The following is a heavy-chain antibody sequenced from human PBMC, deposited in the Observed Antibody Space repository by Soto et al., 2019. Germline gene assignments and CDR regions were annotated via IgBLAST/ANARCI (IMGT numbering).Heavy chain of an antibody. J-gene: IGHJ4*02. Sequence: GGSLRLSCAASGFTFSSYWMHWVRQAPGKGLVWVSRINSDGSSTSYADSVKGRFTISRDNAKNTLYLQMNSLRAEDTAVYYWARVPDTAMAPGHVDYWGQGTLVTVSS. CDR2: INSDGSST. CDR3: ARVPDTAMAPGHVDY. V-gene: IGHV3-74*01. CDR1: GFTFSSYW. D-gene: IGHD5-18*01.